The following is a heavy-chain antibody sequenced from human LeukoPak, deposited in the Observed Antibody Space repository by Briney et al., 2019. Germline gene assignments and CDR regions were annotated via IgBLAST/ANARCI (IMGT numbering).Heavy chain of an antibody. Sequence: GGSLRLSCTASGLTFSNYAMSWVRQAPAKGLEWVAGIDQSGGYIHYADSVKGRFTISRENSKNTLHLQMSSLRAEDTAVYYCAKDYRGSGEVGETGPLDYWGQGTLVTVSS. CDR2: IDQSGGYI. V-gene: IGHV3-23*01. J-gene: IGHJ4*02. CDR1: GLTFSNYA. CDR3: AKDYRGSGEVGETGPLDY. D-gene: IGHD1-14*01.